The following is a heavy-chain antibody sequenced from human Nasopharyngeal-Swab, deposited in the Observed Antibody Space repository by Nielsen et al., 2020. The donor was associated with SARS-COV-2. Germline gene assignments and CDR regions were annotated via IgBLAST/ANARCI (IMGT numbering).Heavy chain of an antibody. CDR1: GFTFSDYY. Sequence: GESLKISCAASGFTFSDYYMSWIRQAPGKGLEWVSYISSSSSYTNYADSVKGRFTISRDNSKNTLYLQMNSLRAEDTAVYYCARDTVEMWESAAFDIWGQGTMVTVSS. J-gene: IGHJ3*02. D-gene: IGHD1-26*01. V-gene: IGHV3-11*06. CDR3: ARDTVEMWESAAFDI. CDR2: ISSSSSYT.